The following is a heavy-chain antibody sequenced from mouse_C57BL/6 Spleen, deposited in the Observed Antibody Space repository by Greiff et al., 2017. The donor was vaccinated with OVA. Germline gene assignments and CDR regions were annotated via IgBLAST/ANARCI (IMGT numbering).Heavy chain of an antibody. CDR1: GYTFTDYY. Sequence: EVQLQQSGPELVKPGASVKISCKASGYTFTDYYMNWVKQSHGKSLEWIGDINPNNGGTSYNQKFKGKATLTVDKSSSTAYMELRSLTSEDSAVYYCATAVGANWGQGTLVTVSA. J-gene: IGHJ3*01. CDR3: ATAVGAN. D-gene: IGHD1-1*01. CDR2: INPNNGGT. V-gene: IGHV1-26*01.